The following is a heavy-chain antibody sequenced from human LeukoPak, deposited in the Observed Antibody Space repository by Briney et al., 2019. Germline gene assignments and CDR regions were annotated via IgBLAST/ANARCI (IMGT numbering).Heavy chain of an antibody. V-gene: IGHV4-39*07. Sequence: SETLSLTCTVSGDSFSSVTDYWAWIRQPPGKGLEWIASGDYSGGTYYNPSLERRVAISADMSKNQFSLKRSSVTAADTAVYYRARGLTYDHGLHYFDYWGQGTLVTVSS. D-gene: IGHD5-12*01. CDR2: GDYSGGT. CDR3: ARGLTYDHGLHYFDY. J-gene: IGHJ4*02. CDR1: GDSFSSVTDY.